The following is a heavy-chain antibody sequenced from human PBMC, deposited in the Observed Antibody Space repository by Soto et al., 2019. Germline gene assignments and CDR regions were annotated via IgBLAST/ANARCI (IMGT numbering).Heavy chain of an antibody. D-gene: IGHD6-13*01. CDR2: ISGSGGYI. CDR3: ARDRQSTPWYAADY. Sequence: GSLRLSCEGSGFTFSSYSMNWVRQAPGKGLEWVSSISGSGGYIYYADSVKGRFTISRDNAKNSLYLQMTSLRDEDTALYYCARDRQSTPWYAADYWGQGSLVTVS. V-gene: IGHV3-21*01. J-gene: IGHJ4*02. CDR1: GFTFSSYS.